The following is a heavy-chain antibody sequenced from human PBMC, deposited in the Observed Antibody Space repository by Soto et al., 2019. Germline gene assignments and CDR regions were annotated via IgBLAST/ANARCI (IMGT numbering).Heavy chain of an antibody. CDR2: VHYRGPT. J-gene: IGHJ4*02. V-gene: IGHV4-39*01. D-gene: IGHD1-26*01. CDR3: SSHVEGAPSYFDY. Sequence: QLQLQESGPGLVKPSETLSLMCSVSDDSISTTHHFWGWIRQPPGRGLEWIGTVHYRGPTYYTPSIRGRVTISIDPSKRQFSLALSSVTAADTAVYYCSSHVEGAPSYFDYWGQGTLVTVSS. CDR1: DDSISTTHHF.